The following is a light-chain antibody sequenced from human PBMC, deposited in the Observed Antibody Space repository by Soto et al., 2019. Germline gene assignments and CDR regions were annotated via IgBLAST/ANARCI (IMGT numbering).Light chain of an antibody. CDR3: QQYNNWPWT. V-gene: IGKV3-15*01. CDR1: QSVSSA. CDR2: SAS. Sequence: EIVMTQSPATLSVSPGERATLSCRASQSVSSALAWYQQKPGQSPRLLIYSASARATSIPARFSGSGSGTEFTLTISSLQSEDFAVYYCQQYNNWPWTFGQGTKVEIK. J-gene: IGKJ1*01.